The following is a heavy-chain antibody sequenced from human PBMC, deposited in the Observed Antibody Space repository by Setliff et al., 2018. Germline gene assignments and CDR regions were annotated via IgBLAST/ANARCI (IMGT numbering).Heavy chain of an antibody. J-gene: IGHJ4*02. D-gene: IGHD2-2*01. CDR3: VKGSSDSRPYYFDY. V-gene: IGHV3-23*01. Sequence: GGSLRLSCAASGFTFWSYAMSWVRQAPGKGLEWISAITHSGWDTYHADSVKGRFTISRANSQNTLFLQMNSLRVEDTAVYFCVKGSSDSRPYYFDYWGQGMLGTAPQ. CDR2: ITHSGWDT. CDR1: GFTFWSYA.